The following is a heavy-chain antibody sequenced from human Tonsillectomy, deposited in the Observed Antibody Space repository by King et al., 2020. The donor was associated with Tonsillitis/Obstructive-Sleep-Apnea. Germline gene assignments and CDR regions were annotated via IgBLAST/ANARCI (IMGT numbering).Heavy chain of an antibody. Sequence: QFTLKESGPTLVKPTQTLTLTCSFSGFSLTKRGVGVGWIRQPPGKALEWLAVIYWDDDKGYNPSLRSRLTITKDNSKNQVVLTMTKMDPVDTATYYFAHRQGWNYFDYWGQGTLVTVSS. CDR3: AHRQGWNYFDY. CDR2: IYWDDDK. D-gene: IGHD6-19*01. V-gene: IGHV2-5*02. CDR1: GFSLTKRGVG. J-gene: IGHJ4*02.